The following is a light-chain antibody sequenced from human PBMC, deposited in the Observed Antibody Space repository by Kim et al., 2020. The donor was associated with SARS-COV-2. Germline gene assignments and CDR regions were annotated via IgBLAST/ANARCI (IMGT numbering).Light chain of an antibody. CDR2: GTS. Sequence: PGESATLSCRASQSVSNSYFTWYQQKPGQAPRLLIYGTSSRATGIPDRFSGSGYGTDFTVTIISLEPEDFAVYYCQQYGSSPLTFGGGTKVDIK. V-gene: IGKV3-20*01. CDR3: QQYGSSPLT. CDR1: QSVSNSY. J-gene: IGKJ4*01.